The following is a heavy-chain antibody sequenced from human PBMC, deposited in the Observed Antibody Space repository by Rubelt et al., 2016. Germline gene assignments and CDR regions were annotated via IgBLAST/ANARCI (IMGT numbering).Heavy chain of an antibody. Sequence: GWIVVGSGNTNYAQKFQERVTITRDMSTSTAYMELSSLRSEDTAVYYCARYPVVIASSYYFDYWGQGTLVTVSS. CDR2: IVVGSGNT. V-gene: IGHV1-58*01. J-gene: IGHJ4*02. D-gene: IGHD3-22*01. CDR3: ARYPVVIASSYYFDY.